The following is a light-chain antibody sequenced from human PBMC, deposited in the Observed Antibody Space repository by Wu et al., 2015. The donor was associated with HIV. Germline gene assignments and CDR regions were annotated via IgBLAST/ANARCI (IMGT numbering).Light chain of an antibody. V-gene: IGKV3-20*01. CDR2: AAS. CDR3: QQYVSSLT. J-gene: IGKJ5*01. Sequence: DILLTQSPGTLSLSPGERATLSCRASQSVTSNYLAWYQQKPGQAPRLLIYAASNRATGIPDRISGSGSGTLFTLTISRLEPEDSAVYFCQQYVSSLTFGQGTRLEIK. CDR1: QSVTSNY.